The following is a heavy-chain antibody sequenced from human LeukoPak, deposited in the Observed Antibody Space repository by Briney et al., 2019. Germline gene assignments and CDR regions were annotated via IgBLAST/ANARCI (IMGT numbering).Heavy chain of an antibody. Sequence: GGSLRLSCAASGFTFSNYALNWVRQAPGKGLEWVSLIVGSGDDTYYADSVKGRLTISRDNSKNTLYLQINSLRADDTAVYYCAKDRGSKEITPVDYWGQGTLVTVSS. V-gene: IGHV3-23*01. CDR3: AKDRGSKEITPVDY. D-gene: IGHD4-23*01. CDR2: IVGSGDDT. CDR1: GFTFSNYA. J-gene: IGHJ4*02.